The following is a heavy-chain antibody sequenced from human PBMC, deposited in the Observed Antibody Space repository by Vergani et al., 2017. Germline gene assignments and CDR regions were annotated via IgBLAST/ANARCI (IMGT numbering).Heavy chain of an antibody. CDR1: GFTFSNAW. CDR2: IKSKTDGGTT. CDR3: ARDRGGDYGFDY. V-gene: IGHV3-15*01. J-gene: IGHJ4*02. D-gene: IGHD4-17*01. Sequence: EVQLVESGGGLVKPGGSLRLSCAASGFTFSNAWMSWVRQAPGKGLEWVGRIKSKTDGGTTDYAAPVKGRFTISRDDSKNTLYLQMNSLKTEDTAVYYCARDRGGDYGFDYWGQGTLVTVSS.